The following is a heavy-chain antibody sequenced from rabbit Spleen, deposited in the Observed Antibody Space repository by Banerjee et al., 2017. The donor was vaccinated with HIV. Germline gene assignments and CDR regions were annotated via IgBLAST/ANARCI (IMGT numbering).Heavy chain of an antibody. CDR1: GFSFSSSYY. CDR2: IYTGSGGYT. D-gene: IGHD2-1*01. CDR3: ARDVPSADGVYDF. Sequence: QEQLVESGGGLVQPEGSLTLTCTASGFSFSSSYYMCWVRQAPGKGLEWIGCIYTGSGGYTYYASWAKGRFTISKTSSTTVTLQVTSLTVADTATYFCARDVPSADGVYDFWGPGTLVTVS. J-gene: IGHJ6*01. V-gene: IGHV1S45*01.